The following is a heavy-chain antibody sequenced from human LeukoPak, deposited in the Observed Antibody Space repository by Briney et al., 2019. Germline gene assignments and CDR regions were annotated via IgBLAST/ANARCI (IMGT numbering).Heavy chain of an antibody. D-gene: IGHD3-22*01. Sequence: ASVKVSCKASGYTFTGYCMHWVRQAPGQGLEWMGWINPNSGGTNYAQKFQGRVTMTRDTSISTAYMELSRLRSDDTAVYYCARDPLNYYDSSGGGDYYGMDVWGQGTTVTVSS. J-gene: IGHJ6*02. V-gene: IGHV1-2*02. CDR2: INPNSGGT. CDR3: ARDPLNYYDSSGGGDYYGMDV. CDR1: GYTFTGYC.